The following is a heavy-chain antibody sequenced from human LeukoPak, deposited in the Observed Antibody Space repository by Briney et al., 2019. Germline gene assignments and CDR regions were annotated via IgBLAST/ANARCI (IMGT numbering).Heavy chain of an antibody. CDR2: IYWDDDK. J-gene: IGHJ4*02. V-gene: IGHV2-5*02. CDR1: GFSLSTSGVG. CDR3: AHSRGITIFGVVITPYYFDY. Sequence: SGPTLVKPTQTLTLTCTFSGFSLSTSGVGVGWIRQPPGKALEWLALIYWDDDKRYSPSLKSRLTITKDTSKNQVVLTMTNMDPVDTATYYCAHSRGITIFGVVITPYYFDYWGQGTLVTVSS. D-gene: IGHD3-3*01.